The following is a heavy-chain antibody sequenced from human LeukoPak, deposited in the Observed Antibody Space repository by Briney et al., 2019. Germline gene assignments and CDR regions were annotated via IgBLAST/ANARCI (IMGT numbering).Heavy chain of an antibody. D-gene: IGHD3-9*01. V-gene: IGHV4-4*07. Sequence: SETLSLTCTVSGGSISSYYWSWIRQPAGKGLEWIGRIYTSGSTNYNPSLKSRVTMSVDTSKNQFSLKLSSVTAADTAVYYCARDRLGYDILTGPQGSYYYYCMDVWGQGTTVTVSS. J-gene: IGHJ6*02. CDR2: IYTSGST. CDR1: GGSISSYY. CDR3: ARDRLGYDILTGPQGSYYYYCMDV.